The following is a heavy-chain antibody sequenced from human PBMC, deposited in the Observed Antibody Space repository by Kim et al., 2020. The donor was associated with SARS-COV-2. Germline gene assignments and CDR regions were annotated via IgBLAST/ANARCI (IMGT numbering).Heavy chain of an antibody. CDR2: IYYSGST. J-gene: IGHJ5*02. Sequence: SETLSLTCTVSGGSISSYYWSWIRQPPGKGLEWIGYIYYSGSTNYNPSLKSRVTISVDTSKNQFSLKLSSVTAADTAVYYCARGSGSYVIWFDPWGQGTLVTVSS. V-gene: IGHV4-59*01. CDR3: ARGSGSYVIWFDP. D-gene: IGHD1-26*01. CDR1: GGSISSYY.